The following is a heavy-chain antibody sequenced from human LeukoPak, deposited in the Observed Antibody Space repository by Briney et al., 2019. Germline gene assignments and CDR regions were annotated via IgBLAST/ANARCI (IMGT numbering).Heavy chain of an antibody. CDR2: ISGYNGNT. Sequence: GSSVKVSFKASGGTFSSYAITWVRQAPGQRPEWMGWISGYNGNTNYAQKFRGRVTMTTDTSTSTAYMELRSLRSDDTAVYYCARGSSYDGSGYYRLCDYWGQGTMVTVSS. CDR1: GGTFSSYA. CDR3: ARGSSYDGSGYYRLCDY. J-gene: IGHJ4*02. V-gene: IGHV1-18*01. D-gene: IGHD3-22*01.